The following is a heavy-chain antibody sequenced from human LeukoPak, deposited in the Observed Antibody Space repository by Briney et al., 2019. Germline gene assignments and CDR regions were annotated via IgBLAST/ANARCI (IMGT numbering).Heavy chain of an antibody. CDR3: AKPPDGYCSSTSCHMGSYFDY. CDR1: GFTFSSYG. Sequence: GGSLRLFCAASGFTFSSYGMHWVRQAPGKGLEWVAVISYDGSNKYYAASVQGRFTISRDNSTNTLYLQMNSLRAEDTAVYYCAKPPDGYCSSTSCHMGSYFDYWGQGTLVTVSS. V-gene: IGHV3-30*18. J-gene: IGHJ4*02. D-gene: IGHD2-2*02. CDR2: ISYDGSNK.